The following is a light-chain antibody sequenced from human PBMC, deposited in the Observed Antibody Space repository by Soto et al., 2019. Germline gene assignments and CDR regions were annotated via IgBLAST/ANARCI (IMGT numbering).Light chain of an antibody. CDR3: QEYNNWPDFT. CDR2: GAS. V-gene: IGKV3-15*01. Sequence: EIVMTQSPATLSVSPGERATLSCRASQSVGSNLAWYQQRPGQAPRLLIYGASTRATGIPARFSGSGSGTELTLTISSLQSEDFAVYHCQEYNNWPDFTFGPGTKVDVK. CDR1: QSVGSN. J-gene: IGKJ3*01.